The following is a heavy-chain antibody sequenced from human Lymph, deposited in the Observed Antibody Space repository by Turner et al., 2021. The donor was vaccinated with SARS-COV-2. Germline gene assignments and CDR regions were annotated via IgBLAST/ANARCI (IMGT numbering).Heavy chain of an antibody. Sequence: EVQLVKTGGGLIHPGGYLRLSCAASGFTVSSNYMSWVRQAPGKGMEWVSVIYIGGTTYYADSVKGRFTISRDNSKNTLYLQMNSLRAEDTAVYYCARDLGPLAFDIWGQGTMVTVSS. J-gene: IGHJ3*02. V-gene: IGHV3-53*02. CDR1: GFTVSSNY. CDR2: IYIGGTT. CDR3: ARDLGPLAFDI.